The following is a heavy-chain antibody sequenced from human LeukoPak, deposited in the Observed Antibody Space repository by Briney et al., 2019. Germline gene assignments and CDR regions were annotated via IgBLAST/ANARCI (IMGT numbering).Heavy chain of an antibody. Sequence: GGSLRLSCAASGFTFSSYAMHWVRQAPGKGLEWVAVISYDGSNKYYADSVKGRFTISRDNSKNTLYLQMNSLRAEDTAVYYCARESSGSYYGYFDYWGQGTLVTVSS. CDR1: GFTFSSYA. D-gene: IGHD1-26*01. CDR3: ARESSGSYYGYFDY. J-gene: IGHJ4*02. CDR2: ISYDGSNK. V-gene: IGHV3-30-3*01.